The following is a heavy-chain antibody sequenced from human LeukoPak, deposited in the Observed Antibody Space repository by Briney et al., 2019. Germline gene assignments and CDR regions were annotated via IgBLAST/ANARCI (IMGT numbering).Heavy chain of an antibody. CDR2: ISYSGTT. Sequence: SETLSLTXTVSGGSTSGXXXXXXRRXPGXXXXXXXFISYSGTTFYNPSLKSRATISLDTSKNQFSLKLSSVTAADTAVYYCARGLADGSGYPWFDPWGQGTLVTVSS. D-gene: IGHD3-22*01. J-gene: IGHJ5*02. V-gene: IGHV4-59*01. CDR3: ARGLADGSGYPWFDP. CDR1: GGSTSGXX.